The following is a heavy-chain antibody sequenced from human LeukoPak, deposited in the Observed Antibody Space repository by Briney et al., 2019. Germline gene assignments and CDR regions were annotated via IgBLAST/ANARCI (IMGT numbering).Heavy chain of an antibody. Sequence: GGSLRLSCAASGFTFSSYAMGWVRQAPGKGLEWVSAISGSGGSTYYADSVKGRFTISRDNSKNTLYLQMNSLRAEDTAVYYCAFSGSYLRTVDYSGQGTLVTVSS. J-gene: IGHJ4*02. CDR1: GFTFSSYA. D-gene: IGHD1-26*01. V-gene: IGHV3-23*01. CDR2: ISGSGGST. CDR3: AFSGSYLRTVDY.